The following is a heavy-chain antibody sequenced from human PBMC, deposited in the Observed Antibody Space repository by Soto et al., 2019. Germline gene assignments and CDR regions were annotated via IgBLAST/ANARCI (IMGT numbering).Heavy chain of an antibody. Sequence: LRLSCAASGFTFSNYWIHWVRQAPGKGLVWVSRINSDGTSTSYADSVKGRFTISRDNAKNTLYLQMNSLRVEDTAVYYCARAVRSGSYPYYYYGMDVWGQGTTVTVSS. CDR1: GFTFSNYW. J-gene: IGHJ6*02. D-gene: IGHD3-10*01. CDR3: ARAVRSGSYPYYYYGMDV. V-gene: IGHV3-74*01. CDR2: INSDGTST.